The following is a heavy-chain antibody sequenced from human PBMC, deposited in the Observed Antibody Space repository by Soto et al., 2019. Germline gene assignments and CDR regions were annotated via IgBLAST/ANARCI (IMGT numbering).Heavy chain of an antibody. CDR1: GFTFXSYS. CDR3: ASWGHIVPVSPTDFDH. D-gene: IGHD2-21*01. V-gene: IGHV3-21*01. J-gene: IGHJ4*02. Sequence: GGSLRLSCAASGFTFXSYSMNWVRQAPGKGLEWVSSISSSSSYIYYAYSVKGRFTISRDNAKNTLYLQMHSLRAEDTAMYYCASWGHIVPVSPTDFDHWGEGTLVTVSS. CDR2: ISSSSSYI.